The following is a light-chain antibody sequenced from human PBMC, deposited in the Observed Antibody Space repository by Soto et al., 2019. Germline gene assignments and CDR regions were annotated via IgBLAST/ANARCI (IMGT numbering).Light chain of an antibody. J-gene: IGLJ3*02. CDR1: SSDVGGSNY. CDR2: EVS. Sequence: QSALTQPASVSGSPGQSITISCTGASSDVGGSNYVSWYQQHPGKAPKLLIYEVSNRPSGVSDRFSASKSGNTASLTISGLQTEDEADYYCNSYTTSNTWVFGGGTKVTVL. V-gene: IGLV2-14*01. CDR3: NSYTTSNTWV.